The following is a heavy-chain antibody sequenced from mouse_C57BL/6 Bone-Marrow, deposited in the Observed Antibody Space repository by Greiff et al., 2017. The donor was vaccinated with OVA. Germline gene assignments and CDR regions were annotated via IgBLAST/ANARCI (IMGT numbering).Heavy chain of an antibody. V-gene: IGHV2-2*01. CDR2: IWSGGST. CDR1: GFSLTSYG. J-gene: IGHJ2*01. Sequence: VKLVESGPGLVQPSQSLSITCTVSGFSLTSYGVHWVRQSPGKGLEWLGVIWSGGSTDYNAAFISRLSISKDNSKSQVFFKMNSLQADDTAIYYCARSGYYGYDGYYFDYWGQGTTLTVSS. CDR3: ARSGYYGYDGYYFDY. D-gene: IGHD2-2*01.